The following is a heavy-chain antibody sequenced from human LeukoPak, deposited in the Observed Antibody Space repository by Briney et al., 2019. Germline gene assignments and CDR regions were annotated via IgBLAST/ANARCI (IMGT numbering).Heavy chain of an antibody. CDR3: ARGALGYGADLFDI. CDR1: GYTFTDYY. J-gene: IGHJ3*02. D-gene: IGHD4-17*01. V-gene: IGHV1-2*02. Sequence: ASVKVSCKTSGYTFTDYYFHWVRQTPGQGLEWMGWINPNTGGRGYAQKFQGRVTMTRDTSISAAYMELSSLRSDDTAVYYCARGALGYGADLFDIWGQGTMVTVCS. CDR2: INPNTGGR.